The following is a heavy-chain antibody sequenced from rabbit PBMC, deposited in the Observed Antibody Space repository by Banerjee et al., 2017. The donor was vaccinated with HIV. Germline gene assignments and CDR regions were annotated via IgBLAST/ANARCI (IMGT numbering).Heavy chain of an antibody. CDR1: GFSFSNKYV. D-gene: IGHD4-1*01. V-gene: IGHV1S45*01. J-gene: IGHJ4*01. CDR3: ATITDNSGMAL. CDR2: INTSSGNT. Sequence: QEQLVESGGGLVQPEGSLTLTCTASGFSFSNKYVMCWVRQAPGKGLEWIACINTSSGNTVYATWAKGRFTISKTSWTTVTLQMTSLTAADTATYFCATITDNSGMALWGPGTLVTVS.